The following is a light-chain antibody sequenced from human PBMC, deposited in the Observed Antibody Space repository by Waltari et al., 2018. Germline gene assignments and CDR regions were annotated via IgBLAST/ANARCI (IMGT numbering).Light chain of an antibody. CDR1: SSDVGGYNY. CDR2: EVS. CDR3: SSYTSSSTVV. J-gene: IGLJ2*01. Sequence: QSALTQPASVSGSPGQSITISCTGTSSDVGGYNYVSWYQQHPGKAPKLMIYEVSSRPPGVSNRVSGSKSGNTASLTIAGLQAEDEADYYCSSYTSSSTVVFGGGTKVTVL. V-gene: IGLV2-14*01.